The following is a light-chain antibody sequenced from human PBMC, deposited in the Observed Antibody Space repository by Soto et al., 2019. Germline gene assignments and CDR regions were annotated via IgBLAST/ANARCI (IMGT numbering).Light chain of an antibody. Sequence: QAVVTQPPSVSGAPGLRVTISCTGSSSNIGAGYDVHWYQQLPGTAPKLLIYGNSNRPSGVPDRFSGSRSGTSASLAITGLQAEDEADYYCQSYDSSLSGYVLFGGGTKLTVL. CDR2: GNS. J-gene: IGLJ2*01. CDR3: QSYDSSLSGYVL. CDR1: SSNIGAGYD. V-gene: IGLV1-40*01.